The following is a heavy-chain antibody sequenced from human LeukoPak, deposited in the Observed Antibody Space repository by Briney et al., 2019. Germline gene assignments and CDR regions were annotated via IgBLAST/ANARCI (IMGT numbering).Heavy chain of an antibody. CDR3: ARNTLTMVRGVIRRGGWFDP. Sequence: PGGSLRLSCAASGFTFSDYYMSWIRQAPGKGLEWVSYISSSGSTIYYADSVKGRFTISRDNAKNSLYLQMNSLRAEDTAVYHCARNTLTMVRGVIRRGGWFDPWGQGTLVTVSS. J-gene: IGHJ5*02. CDR1: GFTFSDYY. CDR2: ISSSGSTI. V-gene: IGHV3-11*01. D-gene: IGHD3-10*01.